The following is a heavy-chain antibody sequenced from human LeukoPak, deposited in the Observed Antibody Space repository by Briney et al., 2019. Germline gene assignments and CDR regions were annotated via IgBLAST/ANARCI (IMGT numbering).Heavy chain of an antibody. D-gene: IGHD4-23*01. J-gene: IGHJ4*02. CDR3: ARSAVASLSYFDY. Sequence: GGSLRLSCAASGFTFSSYSMNWVRQAPGKGLEWVSSISSSSSYIYYADSVKGRFTISRDNAKNSLYLQMNSLRAEDTAVYYCARSAVASLSYFDYWGQGTLVTVSS. CDR2: ISSSSSYI. V-gene: IGHV3-21*01. CDR1: GFTFSSYS.